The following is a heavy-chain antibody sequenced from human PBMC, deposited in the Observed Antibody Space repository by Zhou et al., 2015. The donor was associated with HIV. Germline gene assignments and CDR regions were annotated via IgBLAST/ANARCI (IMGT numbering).Heavy chain of an antibody. CDR1: GGTFKSYG. CDR2: IIPMFGTV. V-gene: IGHV1-69*01. J-gene: IGHJ5*02. Sequence: QVQLVQSGAEVKKPGSSVKVSCKASGGTFKSYGVSWVRQAPGQGLEWMGGIIPMFGTVDYAQKFLGRLTITADESTSTAYMELSSLRSEDTAVYYCARDQKKLLLIRGEGWFDPVGPGNPGHRLL. D-gene: IGHD3-10*01. CDR3: ARDQKKLLLIRGEGWFDP.